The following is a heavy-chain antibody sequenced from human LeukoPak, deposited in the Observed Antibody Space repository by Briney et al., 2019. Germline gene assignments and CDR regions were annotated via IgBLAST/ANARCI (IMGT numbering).Heavy chain of an antibody. CDR2: IRSKAYGCTT. D-gene: IGHD3-3*01. CDR3: TRRSRLYDFWSGYFDY. CDR1: GFTFGDYA. V-gene: IGHV3-49*03. Sequence: GGSLRLSCTASGFTFGDYAMSWLRQAPGKGLEGVGFIRSKAYGCTTEYAASVKVRFTISRDDSKSIAYQQMNSLKTEDTAVYYCTRRSRLYDFWSGYFDYWGQGTLVTVSS. J-gene: IGHJ4*02.